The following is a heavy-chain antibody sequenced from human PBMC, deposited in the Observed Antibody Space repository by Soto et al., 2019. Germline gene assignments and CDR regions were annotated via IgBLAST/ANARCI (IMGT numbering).Heavy chain of an antibody. J-gene: IGHJ4*02. CDR3: ARVVGMTTVTTLVYFDY. CDR2: INHSGST. V-gene: IGHV4-34*01. CDR1: GGSFSGYY. D-gene: IGHD4-17*01. Sequence: SETLSLTCAVHGGSFSGYYWSWIRQPPGKGLEWIGEINHSGSTNYNPSLKSRVTISVDRSKNQFSLKLSSVTAADTAVYYCARVVGMTTVTTLVYFDYWGQGTLVTVSS.